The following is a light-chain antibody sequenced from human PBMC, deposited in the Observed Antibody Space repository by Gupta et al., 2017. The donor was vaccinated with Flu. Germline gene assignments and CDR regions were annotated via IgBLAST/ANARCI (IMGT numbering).Light chain of an antibody. J-gene: IGKJ4*01. CDR1: QSMGRH. CDR2: ATS. V-gene: IGKV1-39*01. Sequence: DIQMTQSPSSLSASVGDRVTITCRASQSMGRHLSWCQQKPGKAPKLLIYATSTLQSGVPARFSGSGSGTEFTLTITRLQPEDSATYFCQQGDSPPFTFGGGTXVEIK. CDR3: QQGDSPPFT.